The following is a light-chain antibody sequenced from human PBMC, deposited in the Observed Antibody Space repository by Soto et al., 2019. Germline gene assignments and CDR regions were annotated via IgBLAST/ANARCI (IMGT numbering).Light chain of an antibody. CDR3: QQLNGSPWT. Sequence: IQLTQSPSSLSASVGDRVTITFRATPAIASFVAWYQPKPGTAPKLLIYGATTLQSGVPSRFSGSRSGTDYTLTIGSLQPEDFATYYCQQLNGSPWTFGQGTKVDIK. CDR2: GAT. CDR1: PAIASF. J-gene: IGKJ1*01. V-gene: IGKV1-9*01.